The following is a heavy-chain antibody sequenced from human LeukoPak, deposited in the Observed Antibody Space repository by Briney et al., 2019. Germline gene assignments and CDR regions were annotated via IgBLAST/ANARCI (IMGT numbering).Heavy chain of an antibody. D-gene: IGHD3-10*01. CDR1: GGSISSSSYY. V-gene: IGHV4-39*01. Sequence: SETLSLTCSVSGGSISSSSYYWGWIRQPPGEGLEWIGSLYYSGSTYYNASLKSRVTISVDTYKNQFSLKLNSVTAADTAVYYCARHVSSTVRGLMYFDYWGQGTLVTVSS. CDR2: LYYSGST. CDR3: ARHVSSTVRGLMYFDY. J-gene: IGHJ4*02.